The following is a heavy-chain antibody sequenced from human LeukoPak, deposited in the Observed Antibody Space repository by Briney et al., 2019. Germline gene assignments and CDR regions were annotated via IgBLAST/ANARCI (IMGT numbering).Heavy chain of an antibody. J-gene: IGHJ5*02. CDR1: GFTFDDYG. CDR2: INWNGGST. V-gene: IGHV3-20*04. Sequence: GGSLRLSCAASGFTFDDYGMSWVRQAPGKGLEWVSGINWNGGSTGYADSVKGRFTISRDNSKNTLYLQMNSLRAEDTAVYYCALSPRPPPDSSGYNWFDPWGQGTLVTVSS. D-gene: IGHD3-22*01. CDR3: ALSPRPPPDSSGYNWFDP.